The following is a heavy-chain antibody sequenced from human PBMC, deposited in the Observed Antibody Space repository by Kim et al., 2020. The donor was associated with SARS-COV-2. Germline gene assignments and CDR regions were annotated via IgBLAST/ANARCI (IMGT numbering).Heavy chain of an antibody. CDR1: GGSFSGYY. CDR3: SRGVVVIARNFDY. J-gene: IGHJ4*02. D-gene: IGHD2-21*01. Sequence: SETLSLTCAVYGGSFSGYYWSWIRQPPGKGLEWIGEINHSGSTNYNPPLKSRVTISVDTSKNQFSLKLSSVTAADTAVYYCSRGVVVIARNFDYWGQRTLVTVSS. V-gene: IGHV4-34*01. CDR2: INHSGST.